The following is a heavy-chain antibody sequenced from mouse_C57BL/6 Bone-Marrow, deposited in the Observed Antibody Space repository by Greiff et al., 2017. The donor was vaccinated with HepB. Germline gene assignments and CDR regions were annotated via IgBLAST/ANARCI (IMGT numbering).Heavy chain of an antibody. CDR2: ISDGGSYT. J-gene: IGHJ2*01. CDR3: AGITGY. CDR1: GFTFSSYA. V-gene: IGHV5-4*01. Sequence: EVQGVESGGGLVKPGGSLKLSCAASGFTFSSYAMSWVRQTPEKRLEWVATISDGGSYTYYPDNVKGRFTIARDNAKNNLYLQMSHLKAEDTAMYYRAGITGYWGQGTTLTVSS. D-gene: IGHD1-1*01.